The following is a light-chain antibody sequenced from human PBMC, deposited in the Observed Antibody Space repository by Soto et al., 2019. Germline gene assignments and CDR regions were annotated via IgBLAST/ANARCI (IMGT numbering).Light chain of an antibody. Sequence: EMVLTQSPGTLYLSPGERATLSCRASQSVSSSYLAWYQQKPGQAPRLLIYGASSRATGIQDRFSGSGSGTDFTLTISRLEPEDFAVYYCQQYGSSAWTFGQGTKVEIK. CDR3: QQYGSSAWT. V-gene: IGKV3-20*01. CDR1: QSVSSSY. CDR2: GAS. J-gene: IGKJ1*01.